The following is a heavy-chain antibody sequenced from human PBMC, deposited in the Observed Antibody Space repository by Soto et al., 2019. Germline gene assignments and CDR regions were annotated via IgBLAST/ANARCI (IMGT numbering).Heavy chain of an antibody. Sequence: EVHLVESGGGLVQPGRSLRLSCAASGFTFDDYAMHWVRQAPGQGLEWVAGISHNSGSVGYADSVKGRFTISRDNAQNSLYLLMNSLGPEDPALYYCAKVPRSYGDYVDSWGHGNRVTVSS. CDR3: AKVPRSYGDYVDS. J-gene: IGHJ4*01. CDR2: ISHNSGSV. D-gene: IGHD1-26*01. V-gene: IGHV3-9*01. CDR1: GFTFDDYA.